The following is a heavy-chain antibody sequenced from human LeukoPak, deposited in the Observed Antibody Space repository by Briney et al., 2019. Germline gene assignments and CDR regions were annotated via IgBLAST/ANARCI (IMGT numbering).Heavy chain of an antibody. CDR3: ARHRGSYYVRYFDY. D-gene: IGHD1-26*01. CDR2: IYYSGST. J-gene: IGHJ4*02. CDR1: GGSISSYY. V-gene: IGHV4-59*08. Sequence: SETLSLTCTVSGGSISSYYWSWIRQPPGKGLEWIGYIYYSGSTNYNPSLKSRVTISVDTSKNQFSLKLSSATAADTAVYYCARHRGSYYVRYFDYWGQGTLVTVSS.